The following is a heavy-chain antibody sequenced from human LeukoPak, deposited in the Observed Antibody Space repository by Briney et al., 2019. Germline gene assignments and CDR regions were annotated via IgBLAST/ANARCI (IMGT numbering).Heavy chain of an antibody. J-gene: IGHJ2*01. CDR2: INGDGSTT. D-gene: IGHD3-16*01. Sequence: GGSLRLSCAASGFTFSSYWMHWVRQAPGKGLVWVSRINGDGSTTTYADSVTGRFTISRDNAKNTQYLQMNRLGTEDTAVYYCARVSIGAWYFDLWGRGTLVTVSS. CDR3: ARVSIGAWYFDL. CDR1: GFTFSSYW. V-gene: IGHV3-74*01.